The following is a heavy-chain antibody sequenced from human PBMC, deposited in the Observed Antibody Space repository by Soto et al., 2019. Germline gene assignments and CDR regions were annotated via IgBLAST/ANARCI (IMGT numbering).Heavy chain of an antibody. CDR2: ISGSGGST. D-gene: IGHD2-8*01. V-gene: IGHV3-23*01. J-gene: IGHJ6*02. Sequence: GGSLRLSCAASGFTFSSYAMSWVRQAPGKGLEWVSAISGSGGSTYYADSVKGRFTISRDNSKNTLYLQMNSLRAEDTAVYYCAKFISGLKRTNKNYGMDVWGQGTTVTVSS. CDR3: AKFISGLKRTNKNYGMDV. CDR1: GFTFSSYA.